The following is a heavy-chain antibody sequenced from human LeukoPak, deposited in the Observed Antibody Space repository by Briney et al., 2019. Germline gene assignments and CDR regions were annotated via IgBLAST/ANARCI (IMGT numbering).Heavy chain of an antibody. CDR1: GFTFSSYG. V-gene: IGHV3-23*01. D-gene: IGHD3/OR15-3a*01. Sequence: SGGSLRLSCEASGFTFSSYGMSWVRQAPGKGLEWVSVISGSGGRTDYADSVKGRFTISRDNSKNTLYLQMNSLRAEDTAVYYCAKDWTGTKPFDLWGRGTLVTVSS. CDR2: ISGSGGRT. CDR3: AKDWTGTKPFDL. J-gene: IGHJ2*01.